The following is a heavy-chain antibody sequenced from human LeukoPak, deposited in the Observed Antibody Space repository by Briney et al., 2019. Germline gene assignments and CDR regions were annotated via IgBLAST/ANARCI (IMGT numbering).Heavy chain of an antibody. V-gene: IGHV3-23*01. CDR3: ASASTLQLVYYYYGMDV. CDR2: ISGSGGST. Sequence: GGSLRLSCAASGFTFSSYAMSWVRQAPGKGLEWVPAISGSGGSTYYADSVKGRFTISRDNSKNTLYLQMNSLRAEDTAVYYCASASTLQLVYYYYGMDVWGQGTTVTVSS. D-gene: IGHD5-24*01. CDR1: GFTFSSYA. J-gene: IGHJ6*02.